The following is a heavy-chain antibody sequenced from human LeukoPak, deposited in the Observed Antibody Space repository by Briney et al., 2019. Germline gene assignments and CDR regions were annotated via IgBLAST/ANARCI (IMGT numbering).Heavy chain of an antibody. CDR1: AGTFSSYA. J-gene: IGHJ4*02. CDR2: IIPIFGTA. D-gene: IGHD3-22*01. CDR3: ARSKNYYDSSGYGY. Sequence: SVKVSCKASAGTFSSYAISWVRQAPGQGLEWMGGIIPIFGTANYAQKFQVRVTITADEYTSTAYMELSSLRSEDTAVYYCARSKNYYDSSGYGYWGQGTLVTVSS. V-gene: IGHV1-69*13.